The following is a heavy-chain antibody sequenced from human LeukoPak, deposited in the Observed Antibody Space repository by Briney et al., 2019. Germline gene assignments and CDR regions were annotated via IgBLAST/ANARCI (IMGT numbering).Heavy chain of an antibody. CDR2: ISSSSGTL. CDR1: GFTFSTYS. D-gene: IGHD6-19*01. V-gene: IGHV3-48*04. J-gene: IGHJ4*02. CDR3: ARERTVAGTK. Sequence: GGSLRLSCAASGFTFSTYSLNWVRQAPGKGLEWVSYISSSSGTLYYADSVKGRFTISRDNAKDSLYLQMNSLRAEDTAVYYCARERTVAGTKWGQGTLVTVSS.